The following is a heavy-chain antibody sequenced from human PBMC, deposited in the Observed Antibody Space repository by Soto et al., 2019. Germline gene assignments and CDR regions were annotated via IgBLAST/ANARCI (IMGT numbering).Heavy chain of an antibody. CDR3: ARDKITGLFDY. CDR1: CGSFSGDY. CDR2: INHSGST. V-gene: IGHV4-34*01. J-gene: IGHJ4*02. Sequence: PSETLSLTCAVYCGSFSGDYWTWIRQPPGTGLEWIGEINHSGSTNYNPSLKSRVTISVDTSKNQFSLKLTSVTAADTAVYYCARDKITGLFDYWGQGTLVTAPQ. D-gene: IGHD2-8*02.